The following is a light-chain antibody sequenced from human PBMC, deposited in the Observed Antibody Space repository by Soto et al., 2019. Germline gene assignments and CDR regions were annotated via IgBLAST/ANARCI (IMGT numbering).Light chain of an antibody. CDR1: SSDVGGYNF. CDR2: EVA. Sequence: QSALTQTASVSGSPGQSITMSCTGTSSDVGGYNFVSWYQQHPGKAPKLIVHEVANRLSGVSGRFSGSKSGNTASLTISGLQAEDEADYYCSSYTSSSTLDGVFGGGTQLTVL. CDR3: SSYTSSSTLDGV. J-gene: IGLJ2*01. V-gene: IGLV2-14*03.